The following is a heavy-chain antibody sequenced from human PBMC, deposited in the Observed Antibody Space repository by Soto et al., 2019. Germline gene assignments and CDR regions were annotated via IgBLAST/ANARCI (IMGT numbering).Heavy chain of an antibody. V-gene: IGHV3-23*01. CDR2: ISDNGGNT. CDR1: GFTFSTVA. J-gene: IGHJ4*02. CDR3: AKLYWNPRYFDY. Sequence: LRLSCVASGFTFSTVAMTWVRQAPGKGLEWVSSISDNGGNTDYADSVRGRFTLSRDNSKNTLYLQMNHLKAEDTAVYYCAKLYWNPRYFDYWGQGARVTVS. D-gene: IGHD1-1*01.